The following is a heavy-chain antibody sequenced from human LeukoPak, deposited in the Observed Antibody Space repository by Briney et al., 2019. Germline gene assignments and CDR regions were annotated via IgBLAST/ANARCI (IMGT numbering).Heavy chain of an antibody. CDR3: ARDYGYYYDSSGYYYERVLDY. Sequence: PGGSLRLSCAASGFSFSSYSMNWVRQAPGKGLEWVSYISSGSGTTYSADSVKGRFTISRDNAKNSLYLQMNSLRAEDTAVYYCARDYGYYYDSSGYYYERVLDYWGQGTLVTVSS. D-gene: IGHD3-22*01. CDR2: ISSGSGTT. J-gene: IGHJ4*02. CDR1: GFSFSSYS. V-gene: IGHV3-48*01.